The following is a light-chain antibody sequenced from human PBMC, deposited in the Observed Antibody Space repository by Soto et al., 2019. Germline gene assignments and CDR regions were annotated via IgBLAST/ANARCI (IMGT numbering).Light chain of an antibody. Sequence: DIQMTQSPSSLSASVGDRVSITCHPSQNINNYLNSYQQKPWRAPKLLIYDASNFEAGIPSRFRGSGSGTDFTFTISRLQPEDIATYYCQQYENLPTFGQGTRLEIK. V-gene: IGKV1-33*01. CDR2: DAS. J-gene: IGKJ5*01. CDR3: QQYENLPT. CDR1: QNINNY.